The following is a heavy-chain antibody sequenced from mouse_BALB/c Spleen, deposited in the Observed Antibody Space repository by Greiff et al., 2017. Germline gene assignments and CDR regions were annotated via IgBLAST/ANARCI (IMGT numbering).Heavy chain of an antibody. CDR1: GYSITSDYA. CDR3: ARNGITPASY. V-gene: IGHV3-2*02. D-gene: IGHD2-4*01. CDR2: ISYSGST. Sequence: EVKLMESGPGLVKPSQSLSLTCTVTGYSITSDYAWNWIRQFPGNKLEWMGYISYSGSTSYNPSLKSRISITRDTSKNQFFLQLNSVTTEDTATYYCARNGITPASYWGQGTLVTVSA. J-gene: IGHJ3*01.